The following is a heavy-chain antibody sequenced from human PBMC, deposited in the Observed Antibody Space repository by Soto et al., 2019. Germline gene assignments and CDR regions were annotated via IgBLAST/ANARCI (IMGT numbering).Heavy chain of an antibody. J-gene: IGHJ6*02. V-gene: IGHV5-51*01. CDR3: ARFDSTFSYYYGMDV. Sequence: PGESLKISCKGSGYSLTSYWIGWVRQMPGKGLEWMGIIYPGDSDTRYSPSFQGQVTISADKSISTAYLQWSSLKASDTAMYYCARFDSTFSYYYGMDVWGQGTTVTVSS. CDR1: GYSLTSYW. CDR2: IYPGDSDT. D-gene: IGHD3-16*01.